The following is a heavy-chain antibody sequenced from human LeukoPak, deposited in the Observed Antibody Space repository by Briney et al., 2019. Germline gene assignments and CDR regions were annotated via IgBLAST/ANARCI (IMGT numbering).Heavy chain of an antibody. CDR1: GYSLTSYW. J-gene: IGHJ4*02. CDR2: IYPGDSDT. CDR3: ARAGDSSGYYHHY. V-gene: IGHV5-51*01. D-gene: IGHD3-22*01. Sequence: GESLKISCKGSGYSLTSYWIGWVRQMPGKGLEWMGIIYPGDSDTRYSPSFQGQVTISPDTSISTPSLQWSSLKASDTAMYYCARAGDSSGYYHHYWGQGTLVTVSS.